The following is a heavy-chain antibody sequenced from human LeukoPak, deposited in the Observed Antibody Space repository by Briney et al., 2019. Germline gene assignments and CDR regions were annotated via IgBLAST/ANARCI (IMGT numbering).Heavy chain of an antibody. CDR3: TTDPRWEGGPSY. V-gene: IGHV3-15*01. D-gene: IGHD1-26*01. CDR1: GFTFSNTW. CDR2: IKSNTDGGTT. J-gene: IGHJ4*02. Sequence: PGGSLRLSCAASGFTFSNTWMSWVRQTPGKGLEWVGRIKSNTDGGTTDYVAPVKGRFTISRDDSKSTLYLQMNSLKADDTAVYYCTTDPRWEGGPSYWGQGTLGPVSS.